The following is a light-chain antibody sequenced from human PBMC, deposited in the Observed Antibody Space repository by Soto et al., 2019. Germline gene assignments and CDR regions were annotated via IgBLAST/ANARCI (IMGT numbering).Light chain of an antibody. V-gene: IGLV2-14*01. CDR2: EVS. Sequence: QSALTQPASVSGSPGQSITISCTGTSSDVGGYNYVSWYQQHPGKAPKLMIYEVSSRPSGVSTRFSGSKSGNTASLTISGLQAEDEADYYCISYTGSSTSYVFGSGTQLTVL. CDR1: SSDVGGYNY. J-gene: IGLJ7*01. CDR3: ISYTGSSTSYV.